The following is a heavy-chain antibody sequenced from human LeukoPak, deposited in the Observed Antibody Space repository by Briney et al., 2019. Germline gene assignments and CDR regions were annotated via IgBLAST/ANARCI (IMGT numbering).Heavy chain of an antibody. J-gene: IGHJ4*02. CDR1: GVSFNGYY. D-gene: IGHD6-19*01. CDR2: INHSGST. CDR3: ARAGAYSSGSDY. V-gene: IGHV4-34*01. Sequence: PSETLYLTCAVYGVSFNGYYWSWIRPPPRKRLEGIGEINHSGSTNYKPSLKSRVSISVSTSKNQFSLRLSSVPAADTAVYYCARAGAYSSGSDYWGQGTLVTVSS.